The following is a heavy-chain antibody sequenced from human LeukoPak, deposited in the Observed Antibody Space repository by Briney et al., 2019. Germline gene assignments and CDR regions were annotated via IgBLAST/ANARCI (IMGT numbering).Heavy chain of an antibody. CDR3: ARGPGKASFDY. J-gene: IGHJ4*02. CDR1: GFTFRNYA. CDR2: IFYDGDTK. Sequence: GGSLRLSCAASGFTFRNYAMHWVRQAPGKGLEWVAVIFYDGDTKYYADSVKGRFTVSRDNSKNTLYLQMNSLRAEDTAVYYCARGPGKASFDYWGQGTLVTVSS. V-gene: IGHV3-30*04. D-gene: IGHD3-10*01.